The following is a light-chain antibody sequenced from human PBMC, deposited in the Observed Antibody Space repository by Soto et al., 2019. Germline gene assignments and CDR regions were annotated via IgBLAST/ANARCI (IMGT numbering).Light chain of an antibody. CDR2: GAS. V-gene: IGKV3-15*01. CDR1: QSVNNK. CDR3: QQYNNWPPIT. Sequence: EIVMTQSPATLSVSPGERVTLSCRASQSVNNKVAWYQQKPGQAPRLLIFGASTRATGIPARFSGSGSVTEFTLTISSLQSEDFAVYYCQQYNNWPPITLGQGTRLEIK. J-gene: IGKJ5*01.